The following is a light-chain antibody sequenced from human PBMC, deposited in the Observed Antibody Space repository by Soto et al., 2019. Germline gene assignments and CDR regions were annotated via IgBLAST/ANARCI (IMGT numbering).Light chain of an antibody. V-gene: IGLV2-14*01. Sequence: QSALTQPASVSGSPGQSITISCTGTSSDVGSYDYVSWYQQHPGKAPKVMFYEVSNRPLGVSNRFSGSKSGNTASLTISGLQAEDEADYYCSSYTSSSTAVFGTGTKLTVL. CDR2: EVS. J-gene: IGLJ1*01. CDR3: SSYTSSSTAV. CDR1: SSDVGSYDY.